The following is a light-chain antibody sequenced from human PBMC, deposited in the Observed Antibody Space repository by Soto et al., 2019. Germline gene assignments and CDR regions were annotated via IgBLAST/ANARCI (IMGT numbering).Light chain of an antibody. Sequence: SYELTQPPLVSVAPEKTARITCGGNNIGSKRVHWYRQKPGQAPVLVIYYDSDRPSGIPERFSGSNSGNTATLTISRVEAGDEADYYCQVWDITTDHYVFGTGTKVTVL. CDR2: YDS. V-gene: IGLV3-21*04. J-gene: IGLJ1*01. CDR3: QVWDITTDHYV. CDR1: NIGSKR.